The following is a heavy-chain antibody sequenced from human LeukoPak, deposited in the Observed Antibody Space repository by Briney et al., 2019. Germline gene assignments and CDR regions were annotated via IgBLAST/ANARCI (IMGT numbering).Heavy chain of an antibody. Sequence: ASVRVSCKASGYTFTNYGITWVPQAPGQGLEWMGWISTYSGNTNYVQKFQGRVTMATDTSTSTAYMELRSLRSDDTAVYYCARDIATVVHQDWGQGTLVTVSS. J-gene: IGHJ4*02. V-gene: IGHV1-18*01. CDR2: ISTYSGNT. D-gene: IGHD2-2*01. CDR3: ARDIATVVHQD. CDR1: GYTFTNYG.